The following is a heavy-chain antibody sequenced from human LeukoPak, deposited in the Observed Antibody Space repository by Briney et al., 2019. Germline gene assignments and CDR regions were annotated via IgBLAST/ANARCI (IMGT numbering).Heavy chain of an antibody. CDR1: GYSFASYW. CDR3: ARGDIVVVTATQGYNWFDA. D-gene: IGHD2-21*02. Sequence: PGESLKISCKASGYSFASYWIGWVRQMPGKGLEWMGVIYSGDSTSLYSPSFQGRVTISADKSITTAYLQWSSLKASDTAMYYCARGDIVVVTATQGYNWFDAWGQGTLVTVSS. CDR2: IYSGDSTS. J-gene: IGHJ5*02. V-gene: IGHV5-51*01.